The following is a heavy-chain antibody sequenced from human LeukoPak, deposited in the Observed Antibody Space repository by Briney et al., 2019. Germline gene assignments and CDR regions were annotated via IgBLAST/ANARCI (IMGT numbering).Heavy chain of an antibody. CDR1: GGSISSYY. CDR3: ARVGWELLDYYYYMDV. CDR2: IYYSGST. V-gene: IGHV4-59*01. Sequence: PSETLSLTCTASGGSISSYYWSWIRQPPGKGLEWIGYIYYSGSTNYNPSLKSRVTISVDTSKNQFSLKLSSVTAADTAVYYCARVGWELLDYYYYMDVWGKGTTVTVSS. D-gene: IGHD1-26*01. J-gene: IGHJ6*03.